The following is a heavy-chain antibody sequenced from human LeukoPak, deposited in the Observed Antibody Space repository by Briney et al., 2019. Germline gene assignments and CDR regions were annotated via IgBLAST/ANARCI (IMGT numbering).Heavy chain of an antibody. V-gene: IGHV1-69*06. CDR1: GGTFSSYA. Sequence: SVKVSCKASGGTFSSYAISWVRQVPGQGLEWMGGIIPIFGTANYAQKFQGRVTITADKSTSTAYMELSSLRSEDTAVYYCARDRTTGYDSSGYYYDGDYWGQGTLVTVSS. CDR3: ARDRTTGYDSSGYYYDGDY. J-gene: IGHJ4*02. D-gene: IGHD3-22*01. CDR2: IIPIFGTA.